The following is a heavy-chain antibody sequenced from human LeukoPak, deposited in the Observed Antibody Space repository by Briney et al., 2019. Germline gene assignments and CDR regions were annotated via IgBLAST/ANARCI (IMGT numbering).Heavy chain of an antibody. D-gene: IGHD1-26*01. CDR3: ARVLYSGSYVFDY. Sequence: ASVKVSCKASGYTFTGYYIHWVRQAPGQGLEWLGRINPNSGGTSYAQKFQGRITISRDTSISTAYMAVSRLRSDDTAVYYCARVLYSGSYVFDYWGQGTLVPVSS. V-gene: IGHV1-2*06. CDR1: GYTFTGYY. CDR2: INPNSGGT. J-gene: IGHJ4*02.